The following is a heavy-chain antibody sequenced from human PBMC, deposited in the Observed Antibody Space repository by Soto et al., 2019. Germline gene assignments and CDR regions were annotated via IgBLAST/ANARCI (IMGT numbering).Heavy chain of an antibody. V-gene: IGHV3-74*01. D-gene: IGHD2-15*01. CDR3: ARGDCVGGTCYSLAGSFYYYMDG. CDR2: INSDGSVS. J-gene: IGHJ6*03. CDR1: GFTFSNYW. Sequence: EVQLVESGGGLVQPGGSLRLSCAASGFTFSNYWMYWVRQAPGKGLVWVSRINSDGSVSSYADSVKGRLTISRDHVKNTLYLQMDSLRAEDTAVYYCARGDCVGGTCYSLAGSFYYYMDGWGKGTTVTVFS.